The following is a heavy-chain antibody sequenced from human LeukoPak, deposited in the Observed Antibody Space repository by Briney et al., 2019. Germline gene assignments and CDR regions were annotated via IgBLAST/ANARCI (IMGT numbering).Heavy chain of an antibody. CDR3: ARDAAVFPFDI. CDR2: INPNSGGT. CDR1: GYTFTGYY. D-gene: IGHD2-21*01. Sequence: GASVKVSCKASGYTFTGYYMHWVRQAPGQGLEWMGWINPNSGGTNYAQKFQGRVTMTRGTSISTAYMELSSLRSEDTAVYYCARDAAVFPFDIWGQGTMVTVSS. J-gene: IGHJ3*02. V-gene: IGHV1-2*02.